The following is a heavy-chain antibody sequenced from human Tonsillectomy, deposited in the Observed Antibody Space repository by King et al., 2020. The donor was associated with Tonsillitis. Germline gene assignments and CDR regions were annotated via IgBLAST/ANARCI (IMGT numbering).Heavy chain of an antibody. V-gene: IGHV3-30*18. CDR3: AKPRDSGWNYFDY. CDR1: GFTFSSYG. CDR2: ISYDGSNK. J-gene: IGHJ4*02. Sequence: VQLVESGGGVVQPGRSLRLSCAASGFTFSSYGMYWVRQAPGKGLEWVAVISYDGSNKYYADSVKGRFTISRDNSNHTLYLQMNSLRAEDTAVYYCAKPRDSGWNYFDYWGQGTLVTVSS. D-gene: IGHD6-25*01.